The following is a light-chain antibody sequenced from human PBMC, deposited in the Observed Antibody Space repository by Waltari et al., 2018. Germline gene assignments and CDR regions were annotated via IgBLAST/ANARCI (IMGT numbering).Light chain of an antibody. CDR2: EGY. J-gene: IGLJ3*02. Sequence: QSALTQPASVSGSPGQSITISCAGTSSDVGSYNLVSWYQQHPGKAPRLIIFEGYKRPSGVSNRFSGSQSGDTASLTISGVQAEDEADYYCSSYSTKRPRVFGGGTKLTVL. CDR3: SSYSTKRPRV. CDR1: SSDVGSYNL. V-gene: IGLV2-23*01.